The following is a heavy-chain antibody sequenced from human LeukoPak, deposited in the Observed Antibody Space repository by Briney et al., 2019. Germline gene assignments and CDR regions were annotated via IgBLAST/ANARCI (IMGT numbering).Heavy chain of an antibody. V-gene: IGHV1-18*01. CDR1: GYTFTSYG. CDR2: ISAYNGNT. D-gene: IGHD6-19*01. Sequence: ASVKVSCKASGYTFTSYGISCVRQAPGQGLEWMGWISAYNGNTNYAQKLQGRVTMTTDTSTSTAYIELRSLRSDDTAVYYCARYIAVAGTTFDPWGQGTLVTVSS. J-gene: IGHJ5*02. CDR3: ARYIAVAGTTFDP.